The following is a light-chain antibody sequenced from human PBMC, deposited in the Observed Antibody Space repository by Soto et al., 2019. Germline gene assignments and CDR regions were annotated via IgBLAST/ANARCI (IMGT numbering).Light chain of an antibody. CDR1: QIILTN. CDR3: QHFGGTTFT. V-gene: IGKV3-20*01. CDR2: GAS. J-gene: IGKJ5*01. Sequence: EIVLTQSPATLSVSAGERATLSCRASQIILTNLAWYQQKPGQAPRLLIYGASTRATGIPDRVSGSGSGTHVTLTISRLEPGDFAVYYCQHFGGTTFTFGQGTRLEIK.